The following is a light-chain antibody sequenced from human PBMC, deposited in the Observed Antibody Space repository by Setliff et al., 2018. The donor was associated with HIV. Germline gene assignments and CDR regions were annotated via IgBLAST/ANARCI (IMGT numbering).Light chain of an antibody. CDR2: GVT. J-gene: IGLJ3*02. V-gene: IGLV2-14*01. CDR1: SSDVGGYNY. Sequence: QSVLTQPASVSGSPGQSITISCTGTSSDVGGYNYVSWFQQHPGKAPKLMIYGVTNRPSGVSNRFSASRSGNTASLTISGLQAEDEADYYCSSYTSSSTLVFGGGTKVTVL. CDR3: SSYTSSSTLV.